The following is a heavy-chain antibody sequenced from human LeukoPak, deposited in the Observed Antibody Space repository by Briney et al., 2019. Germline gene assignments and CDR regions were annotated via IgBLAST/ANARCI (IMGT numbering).Heavy chain of an antibody. CDR2: ICHSGCT. CDR3: AKISRQWPDY. V-gene: IGHV4-38-2*01. CDR1: GYSISSGFY. Sequence: SETLSLTCVVSGYSISSGFYWGWIRQPPGKGLEWIASICHSGCTYHNPSLRSRLTISVDESKNQFSLKLTSVTAADTAMYYCAKISRQWPDYWGPGTLVTVSS. D-gene: IGHD6-19*01. J-gene: IGHJ4*02.